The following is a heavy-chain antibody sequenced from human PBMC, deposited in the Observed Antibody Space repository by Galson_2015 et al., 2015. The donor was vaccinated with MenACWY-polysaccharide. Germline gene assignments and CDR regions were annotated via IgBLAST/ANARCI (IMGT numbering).Heavy chain of an antibody. Sequence: SLRLSCAASEFTFSAHGMHWVRQAPGKGLEWVAAIWYDGGKGYYADAGEGRFAVSRDNSQRTLYLQMDSLGVEDTAMYYCARDAHYNDYLGYYFDYWGQGTLVTVSS. D-gene: IGHD4-11*01. V-gene: IGHV3-33*01. CDR2: IWYDGGKG. CDR3: ARDAHYNDYLGYYFDY. CDR1: EFTFSAHG. J-gene: IGHJ4*01.